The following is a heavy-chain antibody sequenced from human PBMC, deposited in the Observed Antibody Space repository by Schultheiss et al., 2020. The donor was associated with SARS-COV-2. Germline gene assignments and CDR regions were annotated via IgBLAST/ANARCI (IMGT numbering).Heavy chain of an antibody. V-gene: IGHV4-59*12. CDR3: ARIPSTYSSRRNYYYYYYGMDV. J-gene: IGHJ6*02. CDR2: ISCSGST. D-gene: IGHD6-13*01. CDR1: GDSISYNY. Sequence: SETLSLTRTVSGDSISYNYWSWIRQPPGKGLEWTGYISCSGSTNHNPSLKSRVIISVDTSKNQFSLKLSSVTAADTAVYYCARIPSTYSSRRNYYYYYYGMDVWGQGTTVTVSS.